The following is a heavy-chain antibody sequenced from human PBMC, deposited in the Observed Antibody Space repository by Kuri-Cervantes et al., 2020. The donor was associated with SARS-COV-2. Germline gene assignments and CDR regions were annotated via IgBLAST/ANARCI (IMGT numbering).Heavy chain of an antibody. D-gene: IGHD6-19*01. Sequence: GGSLRLSCVVSGFTFSRYWMTWVRQAPGKGREWVSSISSSSSYIYYADSVKGRFTISRDNAKNSLYLQMNSLRAEDTAVYYCTRRRVTVAGTGVVVYYGMDVWGQGTTVTVSS. V-gene: IGHV3-21*01. CDR2: ISSSSSYI. J-gene: IGHJ6*02. CDR3: TRRRVTVAGTGVVVYYGMDV. CDR1: GFTFSRYW.